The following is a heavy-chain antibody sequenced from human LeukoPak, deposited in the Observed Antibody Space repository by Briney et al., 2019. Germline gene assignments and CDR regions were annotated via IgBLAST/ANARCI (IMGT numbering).Heavy chain of an antibody. CDR3: ARKRLTSSWRAGRAFDI. Sequence: GGSLRLSCAASGFAFSDYSMNWVRQAPGKGLEWVSYISSSDNTIHYADSVKGRFTISRDNAKNSLYLQMNSLRGEDTAVYYCARKRLTSSWRAGRAFDIWGQGTKVTVSS. CDR1: GFAFSDYS. V-gene: IGHV3-48*01. D-gene: IGHD2-2*01. J-gene: IGHJ3*02. CDR2: ISSSDNTI.